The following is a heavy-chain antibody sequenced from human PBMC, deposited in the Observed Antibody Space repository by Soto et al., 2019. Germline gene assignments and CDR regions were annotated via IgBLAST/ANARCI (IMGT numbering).Heavy chain of an antibody. Sequence: PGGSLRLSCAASGFTFSSYAMSWVRQAPGKGLEWVSVITCSGGNKYYADSVKGRFTISRDNSKNTLYLQMNSLRAEDTAVYYCAKDRYGDSFFDYCGQGTLVTVSS. D-gene: IGHD4-17*01. CDR1: GFTFSSYA. V-gene: IGHV3-23*01. CDR3: AKDRYGDSFFDY. CDR2: ITCSGGNK. J-gene: IGHJ4*02.